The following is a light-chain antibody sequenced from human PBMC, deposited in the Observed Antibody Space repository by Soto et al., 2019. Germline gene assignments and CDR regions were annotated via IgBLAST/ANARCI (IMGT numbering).Light chain of an antibody. CDR3: QHYGRSPT. CDR2: AAS. V-gene: IGKV3-20*01. Sequence: EIVLAQSPVTLSFSPGERATLGCSSSQSVTSTYLSWYQQKPGQAPRLLLYAASSRAMGVPDRFTGSGSGTDFTLTINRLEPEDFAVYYCQHYGRSPTFGPGTKVDIK. CDR1: QSVTSTY. J-gene: IGKJ1*01.